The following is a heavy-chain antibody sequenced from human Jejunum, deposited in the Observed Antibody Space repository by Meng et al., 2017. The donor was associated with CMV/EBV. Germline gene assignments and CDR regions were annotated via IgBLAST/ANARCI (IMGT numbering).Heavy chain of an antibody. Sequence: SITSGDYYWSWIRQPPAKGLEWIGFTKYSGRTYYNPSLKSRLIISLDTSENQFSLSLTSVTAADTAVYYCARTEDCSSTSCYTGFDPWGQGSLVTVSS. J-gene: IGHJ5*02. V-gene: IGHV4-30-4*08. D-gene: IGHD2-2*01. CDR1: SITSGDYY. CDR2: TKYSGRT. CDR3: ARTEDCSSTSCYTGFDP.